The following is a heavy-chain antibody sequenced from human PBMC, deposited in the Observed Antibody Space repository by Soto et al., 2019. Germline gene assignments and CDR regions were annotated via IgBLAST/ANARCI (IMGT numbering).Heavy chain of an antibody. D-gene: IGHD3-22*01. J-gene: IGHJ6*02. CDR1: GDTFSSFW. Sequence: GKSLKISCKASGDTFSSFWIAWVRHVPEKGLEGMGTINLDDSDTTYSPSFQGQVTISADKSLNTAYLQWNSLKASDTAIFFCAKSDYFHTSGSLYGLDVWGQGTTVTVSS. CDR3: AKSDYFHTSGSLYGLDV. V-gene: IGHV5-51*03. CDR2: INLDDSDT.